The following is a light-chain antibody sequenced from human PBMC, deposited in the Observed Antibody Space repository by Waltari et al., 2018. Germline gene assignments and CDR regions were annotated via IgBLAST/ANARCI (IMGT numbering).Light chain of an antibody. J-gene: IGKJ2*03. CDR3: QQYNNWPPVS. Sequence: EIVMTQSPATLSVSPGERATVFCRASESISTNVAWYQQKPGQAPRLLIYGAFTRAPGVPLRFSAGGSGTEFTLSITGLHSEDFAIYFCQQYNNWPPVSFGQGTKVEIK. CDR2: GAF. CDR1: ESISTN. V-gene: IGKV3-15*01.